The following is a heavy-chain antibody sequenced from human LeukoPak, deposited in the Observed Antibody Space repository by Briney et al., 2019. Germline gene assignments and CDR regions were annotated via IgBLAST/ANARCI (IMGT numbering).Heavy chain of an antibody. CDR1: GGSISSGGYY. D-gene: IGHD4-17*01. V-gene: IGHV4-31*03. CDR2: IYYSGST. Sequence: PSQTLSLTCTVSGGSISSGGYYWSWIRQHPEKGLEWIGYIYYSGSTYYNPSLKSRVTISVDTSKNQFSLKLSSVTAAVTAVYYCARSYYGDYVYAMIDYWGQGTLVTVSS. CDR3: ARSYYGDYVYAMIDY. J-gene: IGHJ4*02.